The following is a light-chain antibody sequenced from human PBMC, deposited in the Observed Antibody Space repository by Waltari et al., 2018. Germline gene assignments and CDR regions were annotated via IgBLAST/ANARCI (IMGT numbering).Light chain of an antibody. CDR2: DVR. V-gene: IGLV2-14*03. CDR3: SSYTSKTSLV. J-gene: IGLJ2*01. Sequence: QSALTPPASVSGSPGQSITIPCTVTRVDIGFYNYVSWHQRHPGKAPKLIIYDVRKRPSGVSNRFSCSKSGITASLTISGLQAEDEAEYYCSSYTSKTSLVFGGGTKVTV. CDR1: RVDIGFYNY.